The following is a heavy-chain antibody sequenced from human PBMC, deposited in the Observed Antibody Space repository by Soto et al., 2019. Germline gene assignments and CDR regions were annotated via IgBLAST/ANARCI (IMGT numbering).Heavy chain of an antibody. CDR2: IYIGDNT. Sequence: GGSLRLSCAASGFTFSDYYMSWIRQAPGKGLEWVSIIYIGDNTYYADSVKGRFTISRDSAKNTLYLQMNSLRVEDTAVYYCAKDAYSGNFYAWAFDFWGQGTLVTVSS. CDR1: GFTFSDYY. J-gene: IGHJ4*02. V-gene: IGHV3-53*01. CDR3: AKDAYSGNFYAWAFDF. D-gene: IGHD1-26*01.